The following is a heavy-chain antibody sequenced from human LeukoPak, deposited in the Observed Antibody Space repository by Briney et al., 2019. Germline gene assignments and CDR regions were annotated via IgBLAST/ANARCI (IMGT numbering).Heavy chain of an antibody. CDR2: INWNGGST. D-gene: IGHD1-7*01. CDR3: ARDLADNWNSRVYFDY. V-gene: IGHV3-20*04. J-gene: IGHJ4*02. Sequence: RSGGSLRLSCAASGFPFDDYGMNWVRQVPGKGLEWVSGINWNGGSTGYADSVKGRFTISRDNAKNSLYLQMNSLRAEDTAVCYCARDLADNWNSRVYFDYWGQGTLVTVSS. CDR1: GFPFDDYG.